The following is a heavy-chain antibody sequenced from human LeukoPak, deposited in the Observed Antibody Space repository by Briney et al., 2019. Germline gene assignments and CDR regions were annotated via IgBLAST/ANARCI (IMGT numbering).Heavy chain of an antibody. CDR3: TADYDSSGYYY. D-gene: IGHD3-22*01. CDR2: IRSKAYGGTT. J-gene: IGHJ4*02. V-gene: IGHV3-49*03. CDR1: GFTFGDYA. Sequence: PGRSLRLSCTASGFTFGDYAMSWFRQAPGKGLEWVGFIRSKAYGGTTEYAASVKGRFTISRADSKSIAYLQMNSLKTEDTAVYYCTADYDSSGYYYWGQGTLVTVSS.